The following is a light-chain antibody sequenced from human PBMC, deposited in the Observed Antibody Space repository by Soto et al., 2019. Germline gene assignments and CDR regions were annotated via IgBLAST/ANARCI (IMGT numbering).Light chain of an antibody. J-gene: IGLJ1*01. CDR2: EVS. V-gene: IGLV2-14*01. CDR1: SSDVGGYNY. CDR3: SSYTTSYFYV. Sequence: QSALTQPASVSGSPGQSITISCTGTSSDVGGYNYVAWYQQHPGKAPKLLIYEVSNRPSGVSNRFSGSKSGNTASLTISGLQAEDEAHYYCSSYTTSYFYVFGPGTKVTVL.